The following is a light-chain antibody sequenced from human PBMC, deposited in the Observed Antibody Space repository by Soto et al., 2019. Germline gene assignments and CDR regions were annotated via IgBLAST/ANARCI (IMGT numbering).Light chain of an antibody. J-gene: IGKJ1*01. V-gene: IGKV3-20*01. CDR2: GAS. CDR1: QSVSSNY. Sequence: EIVLTQSPCTLSLSPGERATLSCRASQSVSSNYLAWYQQKPGQTPTLLIYGASSRATGIPDRFSGSGSGTDVTLTISRLEPEDFAVFYCQQYGSSPWTFGQGTKVEIK. CDR3: QQYGSSPWT.